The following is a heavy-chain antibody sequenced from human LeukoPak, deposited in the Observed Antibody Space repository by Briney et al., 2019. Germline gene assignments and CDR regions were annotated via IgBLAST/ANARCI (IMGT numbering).Heavy chain of an antibody. V-gene: IGHV5-51*01. CDR1: GYSFTSYW. CDR2: IYPGDSDT. J-gene: IGHJ5*02. Sequence: GESLKISGKGSGYSFTSYWIGWVRQMPGKGLEWMGIIYPGDSDTRYSPSFQGQVTISADKSISTAYLQWSSLKASDTAMYYCARVDDFWSGYNGFDPWGQGTLVTVSS. D-gene: IGHD3-3*01. CDR3: ARVDDFWSGYNGFDP.